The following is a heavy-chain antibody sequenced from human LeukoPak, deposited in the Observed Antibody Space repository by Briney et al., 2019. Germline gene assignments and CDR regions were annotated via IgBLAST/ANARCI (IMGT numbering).Heavy chain of an antibody. D-gene: IGHD1-7*01. J-gene: IGHJ4*02. CDR3: AKDERNWNYNLASQTYD. Sequence: QAGGSLRLSCAASGFTFSNYCMHWVRQPPGKGLVWVSQICTDETTIRSADSVKGRFTISRDNAKNTLYLQMSSLRVEDTAVYYCAKDERNWNYNLASQTYDWGQGTLVTVSS. V-gene: IGHV3-74*01. CDR2: ICTDETTI. CDR1: GFTFSNYC.